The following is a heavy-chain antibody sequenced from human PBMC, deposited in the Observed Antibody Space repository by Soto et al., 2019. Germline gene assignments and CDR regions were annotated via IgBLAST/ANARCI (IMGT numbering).Heavy chain of an antibody. D-gene: IGHD1-26*01. CDR2: INTANGNT. Sequence: QVQVVQSGAELKKPGASVKVSCKASGYTFTSYAMHWVRQAPRQRLEWMGWINTANGNTKSSQRFQRRVTFTTDTTASTADMELSSRRSEDTAMYYCARAVGATSWYFDRWGRGTRVTVSS. V-gene: IGHV1-3*04. CDR3: ARAVGATSWYFDR. J-gene: IGHJ2*01. CDR1: GYTFTSYA.